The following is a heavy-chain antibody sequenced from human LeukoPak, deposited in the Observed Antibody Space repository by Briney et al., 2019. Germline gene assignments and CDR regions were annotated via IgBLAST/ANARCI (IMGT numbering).Heavy chain of an antibody. D-gene: IGHD4-11*01. CDR1: GFTVSSNY. CDR2: IYSGGST. Sequence: GGSLRLSCAASGFTVSSNYMSWVRQAPGKGLEWVSVIYSGGSTYYADSVKGRFTISRDNSKNTLYLQMNSLRAEDTAVYYCAKVFPRTVNDYWGQGTLVTVSS. CDR3: AKVFPRTVNDY. V-gene: IGHV3-53*01. J-gene: IGHJ4*02.